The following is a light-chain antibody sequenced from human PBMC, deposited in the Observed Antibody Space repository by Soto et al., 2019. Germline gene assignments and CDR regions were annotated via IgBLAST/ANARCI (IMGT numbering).Light chain of an antibody. CDR3: QHYNSYSGT. J-gene: IGKJ1*01. CDR1: QSISSW. CDR2: AAS. V-gene: IGKV1-5*01. Sequence: DIQMTQSPSTLSASVGDRVTITCRASQSISSWFAWYQQKPGKAPKLLIYAASSLESGVPSRFSGSGSGTEFTLTISSLHPDVFATYYCQHYNSYSGTFGQGTKVEIK.